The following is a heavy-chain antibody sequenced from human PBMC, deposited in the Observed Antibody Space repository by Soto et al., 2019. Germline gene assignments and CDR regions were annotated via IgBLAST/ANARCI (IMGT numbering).Heavy chain of an antibody. CDR1: GFTFSSYG. D-gene: IGHD3-3*01. CDR2: IWYDGSNK. J-gene: IGHJ6*02. V-gene: IGHV3-33*01. Sequence: GGSLRLSCAASGFTFSSYGMHWVRQAPGKGLEWVAVIWYDGSNKYYADSVKGRFTISRDNSKNTLYLQMNSLRAEDTAVYYCARNYYDFWSGYYWYYYYGMDVWGQGTTVTVS. CDR3: ARNYYDFWSGYYWYYYYGMDV.